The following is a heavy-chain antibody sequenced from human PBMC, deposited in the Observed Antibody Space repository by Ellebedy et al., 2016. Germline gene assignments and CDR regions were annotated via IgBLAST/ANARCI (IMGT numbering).Heavy chain of an antibody. V-gene: IGHV3-53*01. J-gene: IGHJ4*02. Sequence: GESLKISCAASGFTVSRNYMSWVRQAPGKGLEWVASITDAGTTYYADSVRGRFTIARDNSKNTLFRQLNSLRAGDTAGYYCARQRYFSSSWYYFDYWGRGTLVSVSS. D-gene: IGHD3-9*01. CDR1: GFTVSRNY. CDR3: ARQRYFSSSWYYFDY. CDR2: ITDAGTT.